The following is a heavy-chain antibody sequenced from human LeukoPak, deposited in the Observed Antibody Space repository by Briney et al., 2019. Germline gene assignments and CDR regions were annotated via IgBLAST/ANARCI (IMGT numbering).Heavy chain of an antibody. J-gene: IGHJ4*02. V-gene: IGHV3-30*18. D-gene: IGHD3-10*01. CDR1: GFTFSSYW. CDR3: AKDRYYGSGSYTYYFDY. Sequence: PGGSLRLSCAASGFTFSSYWMHWVRQAPGEGLEWVAVISYDGSNKYYADSVNSRFTISRDNSKNTLYLQMNSLRAEDTAVYYCAKDRYYGSGSYTYYFDYWGQGTLVTVSS. CDR2: ISYDGSNK.